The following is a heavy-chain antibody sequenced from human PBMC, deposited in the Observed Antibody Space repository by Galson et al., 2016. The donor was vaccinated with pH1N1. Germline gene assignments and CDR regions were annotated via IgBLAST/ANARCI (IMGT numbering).Heavy chain of an antibody. Sequence: SVKVSCKASGYTFTSFGITWVRQAPGQGLEWMGWINAHNGHTDYAQRLQGRVAMTTDTSTSTAYMELRSLRSDDTAVYSCARDLARQHEYWGQGTLVTVSS. CDR1: GYTFTSFG. CDR3: ARDLARQHEY. V-gene: IGHV1-18*01. J-gene: IGHJ4*02. CDR2: INAHNGHT. D-gene: IGHD1-1*01.